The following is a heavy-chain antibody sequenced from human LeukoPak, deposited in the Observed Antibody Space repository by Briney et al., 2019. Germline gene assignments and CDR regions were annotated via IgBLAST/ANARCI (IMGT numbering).Heavy chain of an antibody. CDR3: EVDYYGSGSYWMAFDI. V-gene: IGHV3-11*06. D-gene: IGHD3-10*01. J-gene: IGHJ3*02. Sequence: KSGGSLRLSCAASGFTFSDYYMSWIRQAPGKGLEWVSSISSSSSYIYYADSVKGRFTISRDNAKNSLYLQMNSLRAEDTAVYYCEVDYYGSGSYWMAFDIWGQGTMVTVSS. CDR2: ISSSSSYI. CDR1: GFTFSDYY.